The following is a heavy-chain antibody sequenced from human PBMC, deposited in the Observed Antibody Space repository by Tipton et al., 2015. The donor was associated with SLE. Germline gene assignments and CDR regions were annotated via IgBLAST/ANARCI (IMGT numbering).Heavy chain of an antibody. CDR1: GYTFTGYY. V-gene: IGHV1-2*02. CDR2: INPNSGGT. J-gene: IGHJ3*02. Sequence: QLVQSGPEVKKPGASVKDSCKASGYTFTGYYMHWVRQAPGQGLEWMGWINPNSGGTNYEQKFQGRGTMTRDTSISTVYMELSRGREVCDGWCYGAGVGIGGVITPGAVDIWGPGTLVPVPS. D-gene: IGHD3-22*01. CDR3: AGVGIGGVITPGAVDI.